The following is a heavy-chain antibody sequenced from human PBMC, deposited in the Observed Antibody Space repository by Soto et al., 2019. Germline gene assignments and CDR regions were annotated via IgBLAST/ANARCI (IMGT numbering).Heavy chain of an antibody. J-gene: IGHJ5*02. V-gene: IGHV3-13*01. D-gene: IGHD6-13*01. CDR3: ARARYSSRWTGFDP. Sequence: GGSLRLSCAASGFTFSSYDMHWVRQATGKGLEWVSAIGTAGDTYYPGSVKGRFTISRENAKNSLYLQMNSLRAGDTAVYYCARARYSSRWTGFDPWGQGTLVTVSS. CDR2: IGTAGDT. CDR1: GFTFSSYD.